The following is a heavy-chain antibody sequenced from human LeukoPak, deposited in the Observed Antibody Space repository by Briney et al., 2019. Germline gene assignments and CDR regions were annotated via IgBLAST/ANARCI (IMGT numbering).Heavy chain of an antibody. Sequence: GRSLRLSCAASGFTFSSYAMSWVRQAPGKGLEWVSAISGSGGSTYYADSVKGRFTISRDNSKNTLYLQMNSLRAEDTAVYYCAKGRVVPAAIESYFDYWGQGTLVTVSS. D-gene: IGHD2-2*02. J-gene: IGHJ4*02. CDR2: ISGSGGST. V-gene: IGHV3-23*01. CDR1: GFTFSSYA. CDR3: AKGRVVPAAIESYFDY.